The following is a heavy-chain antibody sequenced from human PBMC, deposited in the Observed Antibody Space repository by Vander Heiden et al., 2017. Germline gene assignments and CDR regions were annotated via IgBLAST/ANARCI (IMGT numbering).Heavy chain of an antibody. D-gene: IGHD3-10*01. J-gene: IGHJ1*01. CDR3: ARQSDYYGYAYVDL. Sequence: QVQLVEPGGAVVQPGRSLRLSCAASGFPFSPNATHWVSPAPGKGLEWVASMSYDGKNKLYADAVRCGRNIARDNPKATLFLEMNTLRPDDTAVYYCARQSDYYGYAYVDLWGQGTLVSVSS. V-gene: IGHV3-30*04. CDR2: MSYDGKNK. CDR1: GFPFSPNA.